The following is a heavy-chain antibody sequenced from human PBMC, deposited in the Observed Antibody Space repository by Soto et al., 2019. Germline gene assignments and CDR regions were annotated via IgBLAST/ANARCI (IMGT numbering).Heavy chain of an antibody. D-gene: IGHD3-16*02. CDR3: ATDYDVVWGTYRHDS. Sequence: ASVKVSCKASGYTFTGYYIHWVRQAPVQGLEWMGWINPNSGGTIYAQKFQGRVTMTRDTSSSTAYMELSRLRYDDTAVYYCATDYDVVWGTYRHDSWGHGTLVNVSS. CDR2: INPNSGGT. V-gene: IGHV1-2*02. J-gene: IGHJ5*01. CDR1: GYTFTGYY.